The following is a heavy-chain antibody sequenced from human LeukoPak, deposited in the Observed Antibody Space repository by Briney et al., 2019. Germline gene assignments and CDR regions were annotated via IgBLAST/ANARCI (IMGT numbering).Heavy chain of an antibody. V-gene: IGHV3-48*04. CDR1: EFTLSGHS. D-gene: IGHD5-24*01. CDR3: CEEMEGY. CDR2: ISSSSRTI. Sequence: GGSLRLSCAASEFTLSGHSMTWVRQAPGKGLEWVSYISSSSRTIFYAESVRGRFSISRDNVKNSLYLQMNSLRAEDTAVYYCCEEMEGYWGQGTLVTVSS. J-gene: IGHJ4*02.